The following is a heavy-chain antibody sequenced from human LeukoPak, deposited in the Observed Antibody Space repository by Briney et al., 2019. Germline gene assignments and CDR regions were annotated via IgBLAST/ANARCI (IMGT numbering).Heavy chain of an antibody. CDR2: IIPIFGTA. V-gene: IGHV1-69*13. CDR1: GGTFSSYA. J-gene: IGHJ3*02. CDR3: AREGLRYFDWANGFDI. D-gene: IGHD3-9*01. Sequence: GASVKVSCKASGGTFSSYAISRVRQAPGQGLEWMGGIIPIFGTANYAQKFQGRVTITADDSTSTAYMELSSLRSEDTAVYYCAREGLRYFDWANGFDIWGQGTMVTVSS.